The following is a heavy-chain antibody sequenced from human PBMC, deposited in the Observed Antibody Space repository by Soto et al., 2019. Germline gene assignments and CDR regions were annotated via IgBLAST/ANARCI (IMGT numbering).Heavy chain of an antibody. CDR2: VYGGGNGA. CDR3: AKFEGALHHNYHMDV. J-gene: IGHJ6*02. CDR1: GFTFSNFA. D-gene: IGHD1-1*01. V-gene: IGHV3-23*01. Sequence: EMQLLESGGGLVQPGGSLRLSCAASGFTFSNFAMSWVRQAPGKGLEWVSGVYGGGNGALYADSVKGRFIISRDNSKNTLYLHMNSLRAGDTAVYYCAKFEGALHHNYHMDVWGQGTTLTVSS.